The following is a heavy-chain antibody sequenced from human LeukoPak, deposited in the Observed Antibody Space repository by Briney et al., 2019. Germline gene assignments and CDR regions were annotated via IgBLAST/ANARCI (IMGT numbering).Heavy chain of an antibody. D-gene: IGHD3-3*01. CDR2: IKEDVSDK. Sequence: GGSLRLYCAASGFTSDDYWMSWVRQAPGKGLEWVANIKEDVSDKYYVDSVKGRFTISRDNAKNSLYLQMSRLRAEDTAVYYCARVGVAGFDYWGQGILVTVSS. V-gene: IGHV3-7*03. J-gene: IGHJ4*02. CDR1: GFTSDDYW. CDR3: ARVGVAGFDY.